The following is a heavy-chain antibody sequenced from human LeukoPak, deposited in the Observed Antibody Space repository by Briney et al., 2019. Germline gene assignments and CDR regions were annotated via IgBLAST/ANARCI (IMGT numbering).Heavy chain of an antibody. CDR1: GYTFTSYG. Sequence: ASVKVSCKASGYTFTSYGISWVRQAPGQGLEWMGWINPNSGGTNYAQKFQGRVTMTRDTSISTAYMELSRLRSDDTAVYYCARVDYGEDYYYYGMDVWGQGTTVTVSS. CDR3: ARVDYGEDYYYYGMDV. J-gene: IGHJ6*02. D-gene: IGHD4-17*01. CDR2: INPNSGGT. V-gene: IGHV1-2*02.